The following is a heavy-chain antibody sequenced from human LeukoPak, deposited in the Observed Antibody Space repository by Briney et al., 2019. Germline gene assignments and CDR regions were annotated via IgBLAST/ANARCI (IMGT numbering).Heavy chain of an antibody. CDR3: ARHSSLAHFDY. CDR2: IYYSGTT. Sequence: ASETLSLTCTVSGDSISSYYCSWIRQPPGKGLEWIGYIYYSGTTNYNPSLKSRVTIAVDTSKNQFSLKLSSVTAADTAVYYCARHSSLAHFDYWGQGSLVTVSS. CDR1: GDSISSYY. V-gene: IGHV4-59*01. J-gene: IGHJ4*02.